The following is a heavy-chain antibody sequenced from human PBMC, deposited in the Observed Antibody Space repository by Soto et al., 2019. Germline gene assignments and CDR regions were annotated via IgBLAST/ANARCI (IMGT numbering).Heavy chain of an antibody. J-gene: IGHJ4*02. CDR1: GYTFTSYD. CDR3: AKDWGFSGDDHFDY. Sequence: ASVQVSCKASGYTFTSYDIHWVRQAPGQRLEWMGMINPNSGSTNYAQKIQGRVTLTRDTSTSTVYMELSSLRSEDTALYYCAKDWGFSGDDHFDYWGQ. V-gene: IGHV1-46*01. CDR2: INPNSGST. D-gene: IGHD5-12*01.